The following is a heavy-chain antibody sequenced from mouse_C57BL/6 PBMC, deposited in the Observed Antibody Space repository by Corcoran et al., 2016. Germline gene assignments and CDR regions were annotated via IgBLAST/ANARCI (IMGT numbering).Heavy chain of an antibody. V-gene: IGHV3-6*01. CDR3: AIYDYGYYYAMDY. D-gene: IGHD2-4*01. CDR1: GYSITSGYY. CDR2: ISYDGSN. J-gene: IGHJ4*01. Sequence: DVQLQESGPGLVKPSQSLSLTCSVTGYSITSGYYWNWIRQFPGNKLEWMGYISYDGSNNYNPSLKNRISITRDTSKNQFFLKLNSVTTEDTATYYCAIYDYGYYYAMDYWGQGTSVTVSS.